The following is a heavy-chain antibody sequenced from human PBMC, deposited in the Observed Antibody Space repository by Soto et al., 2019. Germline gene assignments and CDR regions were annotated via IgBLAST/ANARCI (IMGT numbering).Heavy chain of an antibody. J-gene: IGHJ4*02. Sequence: SDTLSLTCAVAGVSISSGNWWTWVSQSPQRGLEYIGEIFHDGTANYYPSFERRVAISVDTSKNQFSLKLTSVTAADTAIYFCARLVYDTRLNYMYFDFWGQGTLVTVSS. CDR3: ARLVYDTRLNYMYFDF. CDR1: GVSISSGNW. D-gene: IGHD3-10*01. CDR2: IFHDGTA. V-gene: IGHV4-4*02.